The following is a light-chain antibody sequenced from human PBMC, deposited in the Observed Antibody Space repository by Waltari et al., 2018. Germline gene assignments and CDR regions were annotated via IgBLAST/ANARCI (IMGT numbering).Light chain of an antibody. CDR2: EVS. V-gene: IGLV2-14*03. CDR1: SSDVGGYIY. J-gene: IGLJ2*01. CDR3: GSYASGNSIL. Sequence: QSALTQPASMSGSPGQSITIPCTGTSSDVGGYIYVSWYQQHPGEAPKLMIFEVSRRPSGVADRFSGSKSGNTDSLTISGLQAEDEADYYCGSYASGNSILFGGGTKVTVL.